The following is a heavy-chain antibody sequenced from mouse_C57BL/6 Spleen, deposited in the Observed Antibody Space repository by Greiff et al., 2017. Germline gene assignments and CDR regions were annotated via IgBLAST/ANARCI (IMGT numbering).Heavy chain of an antibody. CDR1: GFNIKDYY. J-gene: IGHJ1*03. CDR2: IDPEDGET. Sequence: VQLQQSGAELVKPGASVELSCTASGFNIKDYYMHWVKQRTEQGLEWIGRIDPEDGETKYAQKFQGKATITADTSSNTAYLQLSSLTSEDTAVYYCASLGWYFDVWGTGTTVTVSS. CDR3: ASLGWYFDV. V-gene: IGHV14-2*01.